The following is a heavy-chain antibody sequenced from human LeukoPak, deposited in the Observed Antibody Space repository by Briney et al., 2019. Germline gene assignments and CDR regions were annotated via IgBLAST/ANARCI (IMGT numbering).Heavy chain of an antibody. J-gene: IGHJ4*02. Sequence: GESLKISCKGSGYSFTSYSIVWVRQMPGKGLEYMGIIYPGDSDTTYSPSFQGQVTISADKSISTAYLQWSSLKASDTAMYYCARSSSGYYSYWGQGTLVTVSS. V-gene: IGHV5-51*01. CDR2: IYPGDSDT. CDR3: ARSSSGYYSY. D-gene: IGHD3-22*01. CDR1: GYSFTSYS.